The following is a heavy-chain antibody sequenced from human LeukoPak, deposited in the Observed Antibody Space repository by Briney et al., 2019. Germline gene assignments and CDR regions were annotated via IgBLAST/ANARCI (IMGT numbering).Heavy chain of an antibody. CDR3: ATEGLGYCSSTSCRQRGFDY. CDR2: FDPEDGAT. V-gene: IGHV1-24*01. CDR1: GYTLTELS. J-gene: IGHJ4*02. D-gene: IGHD2-2*01. Sequence: ASVKVSCKVSGYTLTELSMHWVRQAPGKGLEWMGGFDPEDGATIYAQKFQGRVTMTEDTSTDTAYMELSSLRSEDTAVYYCATEGLGYCSSTSCRQRGFDYWGQGTLVTVSS.